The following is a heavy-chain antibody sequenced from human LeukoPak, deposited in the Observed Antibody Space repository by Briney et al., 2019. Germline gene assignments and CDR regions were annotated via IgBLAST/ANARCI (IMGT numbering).Heavy chain of an antibody. Sequence: GASVKVSCKASGYTFTGYYMHWVRQAPGQGLEWMGWINPNSGGTNYAQKFQGRVTMTRDTSISTAYMELSSLRSEDTAIYYCANTGYSSRRYFDYWGQGTLVTVSS. CDR2: INPNSGGT. D-gene: IGHD6-13*01. CDR3: ANTGYSSRRYFDY. V-gene: IGHV1-2*02. CDR1: GYTFTGYY. J-gene: IGHJ4*02.